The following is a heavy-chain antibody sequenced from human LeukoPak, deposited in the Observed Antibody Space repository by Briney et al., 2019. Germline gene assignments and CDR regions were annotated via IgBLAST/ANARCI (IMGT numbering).Heavy chain of an antibody. V-gene: IGHV1-18*01. Sequence: ASVKVSCKASGYTFTTHGIAWVRQAPGQGLEWMGWISAHNGNTNYAQSLQGRVTISTDTSTNTAYIELRSLRSDDTAVYYCARDGYFDLWGRGTLVTVSS. CDR3: ARDGYFDL. J-gene: IGHJ2*01. CDR1: GYTFTTHG. CDR2: ISAHNGNT.